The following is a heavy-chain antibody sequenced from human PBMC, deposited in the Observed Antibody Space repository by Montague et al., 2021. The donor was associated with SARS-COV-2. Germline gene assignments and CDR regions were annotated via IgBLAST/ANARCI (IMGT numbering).Heavy chain of an antibody. J-gene: IGHJ3*02. CDR2: IYYSGST. CDR3: ATYYDILTGYFIDAFDI. Sequence: SETLSLTCTVSVGSISSSSYYWGWIRQPPGKGLEWIGSIYYSGSTYYNPSLKSRVTISVETSKNQFSRKLSPVTAADTAVYYCATYYDILTGYFIDAFDIWGQGTMVTVSS. CDR1: VGSISSSSYY. D-gene: IGHD3-9*01. V-gene: IGHV4-39*01.